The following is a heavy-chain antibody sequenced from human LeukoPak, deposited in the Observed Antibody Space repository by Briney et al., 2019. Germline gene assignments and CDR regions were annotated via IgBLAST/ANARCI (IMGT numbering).Heavy chain of an antibody. V-gene: IGHV1-18*01. CDR2: ISAYNGNT. CDR3: ARDTKYYYGSGSYYRY. J-gene: IGHJ4*02. Sequence: ASVKVSCKASGYTFTSYGISWVRQAPGQGLEWMGWISAYNGNTNYAQKLQGRVTMTTDTSTSTAYMELRSLRSDDTAVYYCARDTKYYYGSGSYYRYWGQGTLVTVSS. CDR1: GYTFTSYG. D-gene: IGHD3-10*01.